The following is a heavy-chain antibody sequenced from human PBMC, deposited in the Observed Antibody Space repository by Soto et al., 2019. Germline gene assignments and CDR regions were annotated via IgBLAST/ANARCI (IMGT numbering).Heavy chain of an antibody. Sequence: SVNVSCKASGGSFSNFGISWVRQAPGQGLEWMGGIVPVFGRPNYAQRFRGRLTITADESTSTGYMELISLRSDDTAVYYCAREGSGYNFWGQGTQVTVSS. CDR2: IVPVFGRP. J-gene: IGHJ4*02. CDR3: AREGSGYNF. D-gene: IGHD5-12*01. V-gene: IGHV1-69*13. CDR1: GGSFSNFG.